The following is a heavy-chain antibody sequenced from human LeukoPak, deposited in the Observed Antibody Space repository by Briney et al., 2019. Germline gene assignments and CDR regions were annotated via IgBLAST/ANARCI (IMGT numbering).Heavy chain of an antibody. D-gene: IGHD2-8*01. CDR3: ARFGVHDAFDI. CDR1: GYTFTGCY. Sequence: GASVKVSCKASGYTFTGCYMLWVRQAPGQGLEWMGRINPNSGGANYAQKFQGRVTMTRDTSISTAYMELSRLRSDDTAVYYCARFGVHDAFDIWGQGTMVTVSS. CDR2: INPNSGGA. V-gene: IGHV1-2*06. J-gene: IGHJ3*02.